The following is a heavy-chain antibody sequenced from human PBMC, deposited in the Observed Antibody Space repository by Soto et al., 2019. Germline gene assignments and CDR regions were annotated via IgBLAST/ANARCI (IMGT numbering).Heavy chain of an antibody. J-gene: IGHJ4*02. Sequence: SETLSLTCAVSGYSISSGYYWGWIRQPPGKGLEWIGSMYHSGSTYYNPSLKSRVTISVDTSKNQFSLKLSSVTAADTAVYYCARESTVTTLNYFDYWGQETLVTVSS. CDR2: MYHSGST. CDR1: GYSISSGYY. V-gene: IGHV4-38-2*02. D-gene: IGHD4-17*01. CDR3: ARESTVTTLNYFDY.